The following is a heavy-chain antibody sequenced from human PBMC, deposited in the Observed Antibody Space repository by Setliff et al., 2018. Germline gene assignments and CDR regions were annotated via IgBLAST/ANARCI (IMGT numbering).Heavy chain of an antibody. CDR2: ISGNGITI. J-gene: IGHJ6*02. CDR1: GFSFSGYY. Sequence: PVGSLRLSCATSGFSFSGYYMSWVRQAPGKGLEWISKISGNGITIYYADSVRGRFTISRDNAKNSLYLQMNSLRAEDTAVYYCARDGVSYGMDVWGQGTTVTVSS. CDR3: ARDGVSYGMDV. V-gene: IGHV3-11*04.